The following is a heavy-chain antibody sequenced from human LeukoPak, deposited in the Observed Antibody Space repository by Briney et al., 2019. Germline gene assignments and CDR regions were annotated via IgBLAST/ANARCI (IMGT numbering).Heavy chain of an antibody. D-gene: IGHD3-22*01. J-gene: IGHJ5*02. CDR2: ISVYSGKT. Sequence: GASVKVSCKASGYSFIHYIISWVGQAAGQRLEWMGGISVYSGKTKYAQNFQGRVTMPTDTSTSTAYMELRSLRSDDTAVYYCARDSYDSSDKGSNYNWFDPWGQGTLVTVSS. V-gene: IGHV1-18*01. CDR1: GYSFIHYI. CDR3: ARDSYDSSDKGSNYNWFDP.